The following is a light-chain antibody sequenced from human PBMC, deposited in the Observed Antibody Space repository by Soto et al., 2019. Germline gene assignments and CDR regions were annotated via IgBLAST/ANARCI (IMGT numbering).Light chain of an antibody. V-gene: IGLV1-44*01. Sequence: QSMLTQPPSASGTPGQRVTISCSGGSSNIGSEAVDWFQQLPGMAPRLLIYSNNQRPSGVPDRFSGSKSGTSASLAISGLQSEDEADYYCAAWDHSLNGVLFGGGTKLTVL. CDR2: SNN. J-gene: IGLJ2*01. CDR1: SSNIGSEA. CDR3: AAWDHSLNGVL.